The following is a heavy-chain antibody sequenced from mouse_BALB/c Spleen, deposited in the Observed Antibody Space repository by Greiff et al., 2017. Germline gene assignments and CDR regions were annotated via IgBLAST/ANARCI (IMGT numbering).Heavy chain of an antibody. CDR2: INPSTGYT. CDR3: ARLGYGNLYYYAMDD. V-gene: IGHV1-7*01. D-gene: IGHD2-10*02. J-gene: IGHJ4*01. Sequence: QVQLQQSGAELAKPGASVKMSCKASGYTFTSYWMHWVKQRPGQGLEWIGYINPSTGYTEYNQKFKDKATLTADKSSSTAYMQLSSLTSEDSAVYYCARLGYGNLYYYAMDDWGQGTSVTVSS. CDR1: GYTFTSYW.